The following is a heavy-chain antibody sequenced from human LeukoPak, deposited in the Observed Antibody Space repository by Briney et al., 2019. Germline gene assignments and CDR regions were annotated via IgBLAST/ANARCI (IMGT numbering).Heavy chain of an antibody. Sequence: GGSLRLSCAAAGFTFSSYAMSWVRQAPGKGLEWGAAISGSGGSTYYADSVKGRFTISRDNSNNTLYLQMNSVRAEDTAVYYCAKTYYDILSGYYIGVYYFDYWGQGTLVTVSS. D-gene: IGHD3-9*01. J-gene: IGHJ4*02. CDR2: ISGSGGST. V-gene: IGHV3-23*01. CDR3: AKTYYDILSGYYIGVYYFDY. CDR1: GFTFSSYA.